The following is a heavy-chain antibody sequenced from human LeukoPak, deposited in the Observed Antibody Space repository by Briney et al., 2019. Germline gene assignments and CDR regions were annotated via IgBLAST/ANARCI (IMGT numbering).Heavy chain of an antibody. CDR2: IYPGDSDT. CDR3: ASHTVTTPPYYYGMDV. CDR1: GYSFTSYW. Sequence: GESLQISCKGSGYSFTSYWIGWVRQMPGKGLEWMGIIYPGDSDTRYSPSFQGQVTISADKSISTAYLQWSSLKASDTAMYYCASHTVTTPPYYYGMDVWGQGTTVTVSS. V-gene: IGHV5-51*01. J-gene: IGHJ6*02. D-gene: IGHD4-17*01.